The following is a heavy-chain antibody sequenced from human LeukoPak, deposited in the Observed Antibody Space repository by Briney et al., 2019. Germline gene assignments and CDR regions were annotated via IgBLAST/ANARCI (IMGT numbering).Heavy chain of an antibody. CDR2: IKYDGIEK. D-gene: IGHD2-2*01. Sequence: GGSLRLSCAASGFTFRTYWMAWVRQFPGTRLEWVANIKYDGIEKYHVDSVKGRFTISRDNAKNSLYLQMNSLRTEDTAVYYCVRDTVVVPQGDAFDLWGQGTMVTVSS. CDR1: GFTFRTYW. J-gene: IGHJ3*01. V-gene: IGHV3-7*04. CDR3: VRDTVVVPQGDAFDL.